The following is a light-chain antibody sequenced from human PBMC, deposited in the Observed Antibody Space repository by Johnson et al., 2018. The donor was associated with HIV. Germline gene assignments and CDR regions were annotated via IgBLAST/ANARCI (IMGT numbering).Light chain of an antibody. CDR1: SSNVGNNY. CDR2: DNN. V-gene: IGLV1-51*01. J-gene: IGLJ1*01. Sequence: QSVLTQPPSVSAAPGQKVTISCSGSSSNVGNNYVSWFQQLPGTAPNLLIYDNNERPSGIPDRFSGSKSGTSATLGITGLQTGDEADYYCGTWDSSLTVYVFGTGTKVTVL. CDR3: GTWDSSLTVYV.